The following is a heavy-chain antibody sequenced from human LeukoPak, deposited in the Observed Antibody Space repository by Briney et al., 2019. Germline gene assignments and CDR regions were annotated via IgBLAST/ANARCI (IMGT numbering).Heavy chain of an antibody. CDR2: IYYSGST. Sequence: SETLSLTCTVSGGSISSYYWSWIRRPPGKGLEWIGYIYYSGSTNYNPSLKSRVTISVDTSKNQFSLKLSSVTAADTAVYYCAREGFDDSSGYYYFDYWGQGTLVTVSS. CDR1: GGSISSYY. J-gene: IGHJ4*02. D-gene: IGHD3-22*01. CDR3: AREGFDDSSGYYYFDY. V-gene: IGHV4-59*12.